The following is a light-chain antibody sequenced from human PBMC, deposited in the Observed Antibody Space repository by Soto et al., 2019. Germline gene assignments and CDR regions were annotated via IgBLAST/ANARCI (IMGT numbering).Light chain of an antibody. Sequence: DIQMTQSPSSVSASIGDTVTITCRASQDISTLLAWYQQKPGKAPKLLIYGASTLESGVPSRFSGRGSGTDFTLTISSLQPEDFATYFCQQAASFPLTFGGGTKVEMK. CDR1: QDISTL. CDR3: QQAASFPLT. V-gene: IGKV1D-12*01. CDR2: GAS. J-gene: IGKJ4*01.